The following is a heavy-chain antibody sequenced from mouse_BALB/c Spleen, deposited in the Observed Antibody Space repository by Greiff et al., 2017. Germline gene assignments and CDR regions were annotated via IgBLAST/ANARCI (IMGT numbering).Heavy chain of an antibody. D-gene: IGHD1-1*02. CDR3: ARVRGGYDY. Sequence: VMLVESGPGLVEPSQSLSITCTVSGYSLTSYGVHWVSQPPGKGLEWLGVIWAGGSTNYNSALVSRLSISKDNSKSQVFLKMNSLQTDDTAMYYCARVRGGYDYWGQGTTLTVSS. CDR2: IWAGGST. CDR1: GYSLTSYG. V-gene: IGHV2-9*02. J-gene: IGHJ2*01.